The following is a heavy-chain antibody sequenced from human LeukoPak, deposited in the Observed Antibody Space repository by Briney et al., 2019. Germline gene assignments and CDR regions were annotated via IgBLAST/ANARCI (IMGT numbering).Heavy chain of an antibody. J-gene: IGHJ5*02. Sequence: SETLSLTCTVSGGSISSYYWSWIRQPPGKGLEWIGYIYYSGSTNYNPSLKSRVTISVDTSKNQFSLKLSSVTAADTAVYYCARDADYDFWSGYPTHNWFDPWGQGTLVTVSS. V-gene: IGHV4-59*01. CDR1: GGSISSYY. CDR2: IYYSGST. D-gene: IGHD3-3*01. CDR3: ARDADYDFWSGYPTHNWFDP.